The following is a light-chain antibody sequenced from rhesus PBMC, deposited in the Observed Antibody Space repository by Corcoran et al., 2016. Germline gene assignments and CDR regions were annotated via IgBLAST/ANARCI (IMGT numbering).Light chain of an antibody. V-gene: IGKV1-22*01. CDR2: RAN. Sequence: DIQMTQSPSSLSASVGDTVTITCRASQGISNWLAWFQQKPGKDPELLIYRANSLQTGVPSRFSGSGAGTDFTLTISSLQSADFATYYCQQYRSRPWTFGQGTKVEV. CDR3: QQYRSRPWT. CDR1: QGISNW. J-gene: IGKJ1*01.